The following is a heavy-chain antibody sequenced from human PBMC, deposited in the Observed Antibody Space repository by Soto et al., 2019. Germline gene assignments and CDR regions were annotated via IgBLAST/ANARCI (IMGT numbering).Heavy chain of an antibody. Sequence: QVQLVQSGAEVKKPGSSVKVSCKASGGTFSSYAISWVRQAPGQGLEWMGGIIPIFGTANYAEKFQGRVTITADKSTSTAYMELSSLRSEDTAVYYCASEYSSSSGNSNFDYWGQGTLVTVSS. J-gene: IGHJ4*02. CDR3: ASEYSSSSGNSNFDY. V-gene: IGHV1-69*06. CDR1: GGTFSSYA. CDR2: IIPIFGTA. D-gene: IGHD6-6*01.